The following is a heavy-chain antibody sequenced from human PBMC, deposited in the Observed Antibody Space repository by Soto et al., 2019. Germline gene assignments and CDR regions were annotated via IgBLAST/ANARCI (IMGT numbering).Heavy chain of an antibody. CDR1: GYTFTSYG. J-gene: IGHJ6*02. CDR3: ASSRITMFPYSMDV. D-gene: IGHD3-10*02. V-gene: IGHV1-18*01. CDR2: INACNGNT. Sequence: ASVKVSCKASGYTFTSYGISWVRQAPGQGLEWMGWINACNGNTKYSQKFQGRVTITRDTSASTAYMELSSLRSEDTAVYYCASSRITMFPYSMDVWGQGTTVTSP.